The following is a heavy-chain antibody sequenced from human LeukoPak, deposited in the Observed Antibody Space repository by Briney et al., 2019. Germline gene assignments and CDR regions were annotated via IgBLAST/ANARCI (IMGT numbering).Heavy chain of an antibody. CDR3: AREWQGGIAAAGTRIEGDY. J-gene: IGHJ4*02. CDR1: GFSVSGYW. V-gene: IGHV3-7*01. Sequence: GGSLRLSCAVSGFSVSGYWMTWVRQAPGKGLEWVANIKQDGSEKNYVDSVKDRFTISRDNAENSLFLQMNSLRVEDTAVYYCAREWQGGIAAAGTRIEGDYWGQGTLVAVSS. CDR2: IKQDGSEK. D-gene: IGHD6-13*01.